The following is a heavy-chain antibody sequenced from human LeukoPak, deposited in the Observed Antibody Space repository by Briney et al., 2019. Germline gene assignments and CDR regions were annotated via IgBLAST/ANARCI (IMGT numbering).Heavy chain of an antibody. CDR3: AKDSSSWYGKYYYYYYMDV. Sequence: PGGSLRLSCAASGFTFSSYAMHWVRQAPGKGLEYVSAISSNGGSTYYANSVRGRFTISRDNSKNTLYLQMGSLRAEDMAVYYCAKDSSSWYGKYYYYYYMDVWGKGTTVTVSS. V-gene: IGHV3-64*01. D-gene: IGHD6-13*01. CDR1: GFTFSSYA. CDR2: ISSNGGST. J-gene: IGHJ6*03.